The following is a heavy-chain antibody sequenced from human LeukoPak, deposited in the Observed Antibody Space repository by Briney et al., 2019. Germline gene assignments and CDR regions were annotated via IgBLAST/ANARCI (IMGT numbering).Heavy chain of an antibody. V-gene: IGHV3-30*02. CDR1: EYIFNNHG. CDR2: IRNDESKR. J-gene: IGHJ4*02. D-gene: IGHD3-16*01. CDR3: AKNMNWGFDF. Sequence: PGGSLRLSCPAPEYIFNNHGMHWVRQAPGKGLEWVAFIRNDESKRAYVESVKGRFSISRDNSKNTLYLQMNSLRVEDTAVYYCAKNMNWGFDFWGQGTLVTVAS.